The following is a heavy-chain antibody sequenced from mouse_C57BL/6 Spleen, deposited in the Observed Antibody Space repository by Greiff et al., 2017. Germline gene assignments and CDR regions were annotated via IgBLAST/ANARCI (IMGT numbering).Heavy chain of an antibody. V-gene: IGHV5-12*01. CDR3: ARRNYGTSEGFAY. CDR1: GFTFSDYY. J-gene: IGHJ3*01. Sequence: VQLKESGGGLVQPGGSLKLSCAASGFTFSDYYMYWVRQTPEKRLEWVAYISNGGGSTYYPDTVKGRFTISRDNAKNTLYLQMSRLKSEDTAMYYCARRNYGTSEGFAYWGQGTLVTVSA. CDR2: ISNGGGST. D-gene: IGHD1-1*01.